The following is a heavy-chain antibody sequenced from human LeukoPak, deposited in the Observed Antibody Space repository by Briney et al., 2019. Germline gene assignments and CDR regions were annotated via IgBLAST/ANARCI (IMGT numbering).Heavy chain of an antibody. J-gene: IGHJ3*02. D-gene: IGHD2-21*02. CDR1: GGSFSGYH. Sequence: PSETLSLTCAVYGGSFSGYHWIWIRQPPGKGLEWIGEINHSGSTNYNPSLKSRVTISVDTSKNRFSLNLSSVTAADTAVYYCARFLVVVTATRAFDIWGQGTTVTVSS. CDR3: ARFLVVVTATRAFDI. V-gene: IGHV4-34*01. CDR2: INHSGST.